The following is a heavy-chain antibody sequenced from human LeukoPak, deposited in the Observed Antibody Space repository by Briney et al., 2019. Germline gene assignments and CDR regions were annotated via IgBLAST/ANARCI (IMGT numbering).Heavy chain of an antibody. Sequence: GASVKVSCKASGGTFSSYAISWVRQAPGQGLEWMGGIIPIFGTANYAQKFQGRVTITTDESTSTAYMELSSLRSEDTAVYYCARVRRGGGYYIDYWGQGTLVTVSS. CDR3: ARVRRGGGYYIDY. CDR2: IIPIFGTA. J-gene: IGHJ4*02. D-gene: IGHD3-22*01. V-gene: IGHV1-69*05. CDR1: GGTFSSYA.